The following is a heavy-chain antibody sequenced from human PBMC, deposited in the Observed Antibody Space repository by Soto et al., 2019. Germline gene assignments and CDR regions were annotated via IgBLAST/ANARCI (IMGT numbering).Heavy chain of an antibody. V-gene: IGHV4-59*01. D-gene: IGHD6-13*01. CDR3: ARGMAAAGDTFDI. J-gene: IGHJ3*02. CDR1: GDSITESY. CDR2: IYHSGIT. Sequence: QLQLQESGPGLVQPSETLSLTCTVSGDSITESYWSWIRQAPGKALSWIGFIYHSGITKYNASLKGRATISIDRSNSQVSLRLTSVTSADTAVYYCARGMAAAGDTFDIWGQGTMVTASS.